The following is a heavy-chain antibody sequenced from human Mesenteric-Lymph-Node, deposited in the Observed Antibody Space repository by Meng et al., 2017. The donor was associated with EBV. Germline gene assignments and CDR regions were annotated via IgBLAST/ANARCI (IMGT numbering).Heavy chain of an antibody. V-gene: IGHV1-69*01. J-gene: IGHJ4*02. D-gene: IGHD2-8*02. CDR2: IIPIFGSA. CDR3: GSDQCAGGVCYFIDH. CDR1: GDTFRNYA. Sequence: QVQLVPSGAEGKKPGSSVKVSCKASGDTFRNYAISWVRQAPGQGLEWMGGIIPIFGSANYAQKFQGKVRITADESTSTAYMELSSLRSEDTAVYYCGSDQCAGGVCYFIDHWGQGTLVTVSS.